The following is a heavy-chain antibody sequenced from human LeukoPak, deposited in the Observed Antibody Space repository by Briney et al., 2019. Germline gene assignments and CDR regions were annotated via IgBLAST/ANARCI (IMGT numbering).Heavy chain of an antibody. D-gene: IGHD3-22*01. CDR3: ARSEDNSGYYYFLYY. J-gene: IGHJ4*02. V-gene: IGHV4-31*03. Sequence: PSQTLSLTCTVSGGSISSGGYYWSWIRQHPGTGLEWIGYIYYSGSTYYNPSLKSRVTISVDTSKNQFSLKLSSVTAADTAVYYCARSEDNSGYYYFLYYWGQGTLVTVSS. CDR2: IYYSGST. CDR1: GGSISSGGYY.